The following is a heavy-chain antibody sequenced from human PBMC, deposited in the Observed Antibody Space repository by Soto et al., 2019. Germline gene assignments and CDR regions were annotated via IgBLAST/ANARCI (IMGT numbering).Heavy chain of an antibody. D-gene: IGHD7-27*01. CDR3: ARGPPKWGFDF. V-gene: IGHV1-8*01. CDR1: GYNFISYD. J-gene: IGHJ4*02. CDR2: MSSNSGHT. Sequence: ASVKVSCKASGYNFISYDFNWVRQAAGQGPERMGWMSSNSGHTGYAQKFQGRVTMTRDISRSTAYMELSSLRSEDTAVYYCARGPPKWGFDFWGPGVLVTVSS.